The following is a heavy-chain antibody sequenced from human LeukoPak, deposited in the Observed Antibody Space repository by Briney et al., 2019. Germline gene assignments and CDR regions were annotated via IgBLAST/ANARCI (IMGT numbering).Heavy chain of an antibody. V-gene: IGHV4-34*01. D-gene: IGHD3-22*01. J-gene: IGHJ4*02. CDR2: INHSGST. Sequence: SETLSLTCAVYGGSFSGYYWSWIRQPPGKGLEWIGEINHSGSTNYNPSLKSRVTISVDTSKNQFSLKLSSVTAADTAVYYCARPKYYDSSGYYYWGQGTLVTVSS. CDR1: GGSFSGYY. CDR3: ARPKYYDSSGYYY.